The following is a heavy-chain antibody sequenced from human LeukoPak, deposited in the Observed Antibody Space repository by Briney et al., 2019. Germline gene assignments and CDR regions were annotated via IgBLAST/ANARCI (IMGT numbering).Heavy chain of an antibody. V-gene: IGHV1-69*04. J-gene: IGHJ4*02. CDR3: ARADSSGYSLDENFDY. D-gene: IGHD3-22*01. CDR2: IIPIFAIV. CDR1: GGTLSSYA. Sequence: ASVKVSGKASGGTLSSYALNWVRQAPGQGLEWIGRIIPIFAIVNYAQNFQGRVTITADKSTNTAYMELSSLRFEDTAFYYCARADSSGYSLDENFDYWGQGTLVTVSS.